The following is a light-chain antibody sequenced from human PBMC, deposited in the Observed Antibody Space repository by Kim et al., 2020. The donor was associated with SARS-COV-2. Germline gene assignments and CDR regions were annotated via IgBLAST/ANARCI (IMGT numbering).Light chain of an antibody. Sequence: SEFLGDRVTIPCRASQYITTRLAWSPQKPGKAPQLLIYQASTLESGVPSRCSGSGSGTEFSLTISSLQPDDFATYYCQHYNSYPYTFGKGTKLEI. J-gene: IGKJ2*01. CDR1: QYITTR. CDR2: QAS. CDR3: QHYNSYPYT. V-gene: IGKV1-5*01.